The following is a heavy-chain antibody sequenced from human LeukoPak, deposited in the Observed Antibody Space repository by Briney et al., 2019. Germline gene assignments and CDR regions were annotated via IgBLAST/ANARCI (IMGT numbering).Heavy chain of an antibody. CDR1: GYTFTSYG. D-gene: IGHD5/OR15-5a*01. CDR3: TRLGPPDY. Sequence: GASVKVSCKASGYTFTSYGISWVRQAPGQGLEWMGIINPSGGSTSYAQKFQGRVTMTRDMSTSTDYMELSSLRSEDTAVYYCTRLGPPDYWGQGTLVTVSS. J-gene: IGHJ4*02. V-gene: IGHV1-46*01. CDR2: INPSGGST.